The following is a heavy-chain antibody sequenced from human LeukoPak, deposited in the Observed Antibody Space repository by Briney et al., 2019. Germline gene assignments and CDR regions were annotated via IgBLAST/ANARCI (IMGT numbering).Heavy chain of an antibody. D-gene: IGHD6-19*01. CDR1: GFTFSSYA. J-gene: IGHJ4*02. Sequence: GGSLRLSCAASGFTFSSYAMSWVRQAPGKGLEWVSAISGSGGSTYYADSVKGRFTISRDNSKNTLYLQMNSLRAEDTAVYYCARSPLRRWLAGSQEDYWGQGTLVTVSS. V-gene: IGHV3-23*01. CDR3: ARSPLRRWLAGSQEDY. CDR2: ISGSGGST.